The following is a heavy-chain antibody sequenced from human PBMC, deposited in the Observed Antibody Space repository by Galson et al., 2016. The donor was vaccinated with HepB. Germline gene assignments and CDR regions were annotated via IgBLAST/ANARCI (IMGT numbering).Heavy chain of an antibody. D-gene: IGHD3-9*01. CDR3: ARDHGLRYFDWLFSYYGMDV. CDR2: INGGNGKT. J-gene: IGHJ6*02. V-gene: IGHV1-3*01. CDR1: EYNFNTYG. Sequence: SVKVSCKASEYNFNTYGMHWVRQAPGQRLEWMGWINGGNGKTKYSQKLQGRVTITRDTSASTAYMELSSLRSEDTDVYYCARDHGLRYFDWLFSYYGMDVWGQGTTVTVSS.